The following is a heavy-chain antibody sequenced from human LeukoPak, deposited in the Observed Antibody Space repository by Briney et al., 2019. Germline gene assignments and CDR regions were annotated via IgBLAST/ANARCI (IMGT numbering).Heavy chain of an antibody. Sequence: PSETLSLTCTVSGYSISSGYYWGWIRQPPGKGLEWIGSIYHSGNTYYNPSLKSRVTISVDTSKNQFSLKLSSVTAADTAVYYCARGGPGSGSYYWDYYYYMDVWGKGTTVTISS. CDR1: GYSISSGYY. D-gene: IGHD3-10*01. CDR3: ARGGPGSGSYYWDYYYYMDV. J-gene: IGHJ6*03. V-gene: IGHV4-38-2*02. CDR2: IYHSGNT.